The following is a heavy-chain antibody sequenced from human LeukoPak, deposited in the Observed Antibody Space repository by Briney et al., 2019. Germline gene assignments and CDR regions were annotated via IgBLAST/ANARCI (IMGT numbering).Heavy chain of an antibody. D-gene: IGHD5-12*01. J-gene: IGHJ4*02. V-gene: IGHV3-66*01. CDR3: ARGTGIEYYFDY. CDR1: GLTVSSNY. CDR2: IYSGGST. Sequence: GGSLRLSCAASGLTVSSNYMSWVRQAPGKGLEWVSVIYSGGSTYYADSVKGRFTISRDNSKNTLYLQMNSLRAEDTAVYCCARGTGIEYYFDYWGQGTLVTVSS.